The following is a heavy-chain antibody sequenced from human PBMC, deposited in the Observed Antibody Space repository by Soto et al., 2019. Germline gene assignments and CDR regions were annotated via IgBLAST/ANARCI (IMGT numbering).Heavy chain of an antibody. D-gene: IGHD3-10*01. CDR3: AKGSYYYGSGSENYYYMDG. CDR2: ISGSGSST. CDR1: GFTFSSYA. J-gene: IGHJ6*03. Sequence: GGSLRLSCAVSGFTFSSYAMSWVRQAPGKGLEWVSSISGSGSSTYYADSVKGRFTISRDNSKNTLYLQMNSLRAEDTAVYYCAKGSYYYGSGSENYYYMDGWGKGTTVTVSS. V-gene: IGHV3-23*01.